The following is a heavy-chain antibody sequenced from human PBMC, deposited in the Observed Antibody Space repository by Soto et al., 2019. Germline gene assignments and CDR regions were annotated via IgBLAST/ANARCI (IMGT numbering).Heavy chain of an antibody. CDR2: FDPEDGET. CDR1: VYTLTELS. J-gene: IGHJ4*02. V-gene: IGHV1-24*01. Sequence: ASVKVSCKVSVYTLTELSMHWVRQAPGKGLEWMGGFDPEDGETSYAQKFQGRVTMTEDTSTDTAYMELSSLRSEDTAVYYCATGVATILPFDYWGQGTLVTVSS. D-gene: IGHD5-12*01. CDR3: ATGVATILPFDY.